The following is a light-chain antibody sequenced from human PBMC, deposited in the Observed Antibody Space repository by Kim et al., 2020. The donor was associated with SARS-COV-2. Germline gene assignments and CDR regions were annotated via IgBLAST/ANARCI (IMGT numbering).Light chain of an antibody. CDR2: GAS. CDR3: QQYNTSPSCT. J-gene: IGKJ2*02. CDR1: QSVSENY. Sequence: EIVLTQSPGTLSLSPGERATLSCRASQSVSENYLAWYQQKTGQAPRLLIYGASSRATGIPDRFSGSGSGTDFTLTISSLEPEDFAVYYCQQYNTSPSCTFGQGTKLEI. V-gene: IGKV3-20*01.